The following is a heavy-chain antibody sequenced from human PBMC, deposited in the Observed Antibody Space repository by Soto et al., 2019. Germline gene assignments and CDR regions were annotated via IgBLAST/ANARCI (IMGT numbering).Heavy chain of an antibody. D-gene: IGHD6-19*01. J-gene: IGHJ4*02. Sequence: SETLSLTCTVSGGSISSCYWSWIRQPPGKGLEWIGYIYYSGSTNYNPSLKSRVTISVDTSKNQFSLKLSSVTAADTAVYYCARVYSSSGWYYFDYWGQGTLVTVSS. CDR3: ARVYSSSGWYYFDY. CDR1: GGSISSCY. V-gene: IGHV4-59*01. CDR2: IYYSGST.